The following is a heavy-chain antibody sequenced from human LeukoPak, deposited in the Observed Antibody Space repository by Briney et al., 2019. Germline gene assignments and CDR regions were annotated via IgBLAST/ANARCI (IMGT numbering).Heavy chain of an antibody. J-gene: IGHJ5*02. V-gene: IGHV3-23*01. CDR1: GFTFSSYG. D-gene: IGHD3-10*01. CDR3: AKDYYYGSGRPVYNWFDP. CDR2: ISGSGGST. Sequence: GGSLRLSCAASGFTFSSYGMSWVRQAPGKGLEWVSAISGSGGSTYYADSVKGRFTISRDNSKNTLYLQMNSLRAEDTAVYYCAKDYYYGSGRPVYNWFDPWGQGTLVTVSS.